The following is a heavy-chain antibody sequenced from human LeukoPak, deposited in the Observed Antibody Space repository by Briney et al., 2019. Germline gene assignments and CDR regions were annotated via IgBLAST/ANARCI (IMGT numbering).Heavy chain of an antibody. V-gene: IGHV4-61*01. J-gene: IGHJ4*02. CDR3: AREEVTSAWFPFDF. CDR2: IYYTGST. Sequence: SETLSLTCAVSGVAVTSGNYYRSWIRQPPGKGLEWIGHIYYTGSTSYNPSLMSRVTMSVGAPKNQLSLQVRSVNAADTAVYYCAREEVTSAWFPFDFWGQGALVTVSS. D-gene: IGHD6-19*01. CDR1: GVAVTSGNYY.